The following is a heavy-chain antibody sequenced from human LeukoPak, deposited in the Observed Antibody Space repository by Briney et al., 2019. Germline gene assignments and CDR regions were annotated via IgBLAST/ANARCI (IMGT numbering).Heavy chain of an antibody. J-gene: IGHJ6*03. CDR1: GGSISSYY. CDR2: IYYSGST. V-gene: IGHV4-59*01. D-gene: IGHD1-1*01. CDR3: ARGRRGGSQRKLYYYYYMDV. Sequence: SETLSLTCTVSGGSISSYYWSWIRQPPGKGLEWIGYIYYSGSTNYNPSLKSRVTISVDTSKNQFSLKLSSVTAADTAVYYCARGRRGGSQRKLYYYYYMDVWGKGTTVTVSS.